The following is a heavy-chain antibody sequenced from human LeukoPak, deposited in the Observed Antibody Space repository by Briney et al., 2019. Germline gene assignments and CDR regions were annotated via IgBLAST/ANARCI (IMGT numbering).Heavy chain of an antibody. CDR3: AKEPQAWFGELLLSH. CDR2: ISGSGGST. Sequence: GGSLRLSCAASGFTFSDYYMSWIRQAPGKGLEWVSAISGSGGSTYYADSVKGRFTISRDNSKNTLYLQMNSLRAEDTAVYYCAKEPQAWFGELLLSHWGQGTLVTVSS. J-gene: IGHJ4*02. CDR1: GFTFSDYY. V-gene: IGHV3-23*01. D-gene: IGHD3-10*01.